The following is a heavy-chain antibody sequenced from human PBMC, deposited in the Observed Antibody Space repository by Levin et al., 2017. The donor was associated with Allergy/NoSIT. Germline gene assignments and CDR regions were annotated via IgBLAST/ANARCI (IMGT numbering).Heavy chain of an antibody. CDR3: ASFYAITMVRGAAEIFDY. J-gene: IGHJ4*02. CDR1: GGSFSGYY. CDR2: INHSGST. D-gene: IGHD3-10*01. V-gene: IGHV4-34*01. Sequence: SETLSLTCAVYGGSFSGYYWSWIRQPPGKGLEWIGEINHSGSTNYNPSLKSRVTISVDTSKNQFSLKLSSVTAADTAVYYCASFYAITMVRGAAEIFDYWGQGTLVTVSS.